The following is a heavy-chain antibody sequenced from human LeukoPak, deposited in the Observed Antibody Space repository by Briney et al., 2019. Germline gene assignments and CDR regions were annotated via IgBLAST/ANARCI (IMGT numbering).Heavy chain of an antibody. D-gene: IGHD6-19*01. CDR3: ARRLITGYSGGKPRPKIGFDP. CDR1: GGSFSGYY. J-gene: IGHJ5*02. CDR2: INHSGST. Sequence: PSETLSLTCAVYGGSFSGYYWSWLRQPPGKELQWIGEINHSGSTNYNPSLKSRVTISVDTSKNQFSLKLSSVTAADTAVYYCARRLITGYSGGKPRPKIGFDPWGQGTLVTVSS. V-gene: IGHV4-34*01.